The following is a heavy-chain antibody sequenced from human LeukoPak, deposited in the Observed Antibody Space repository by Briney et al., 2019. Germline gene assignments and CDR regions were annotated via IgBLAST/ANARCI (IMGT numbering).Heavy chain of an antibody. CDR3: ARSYYYESSGYGDFDY. Sequence: SETLSLTCAVYGGSFSGYYWSWIRQPPGKGLEWIGEINHSGITNYNPSLKSRVTISVDTSKNQFSLKLTSVTAADTAVYYCARSYYYESSGYGDFDYWGQGVLVTVSS. D-gene: IGHD3-22*01. J-gene: IGHJ4*02. CDR2: INHSGIT. CDR1: GGSFSGYY. V-gene: IGHV4-34*01.